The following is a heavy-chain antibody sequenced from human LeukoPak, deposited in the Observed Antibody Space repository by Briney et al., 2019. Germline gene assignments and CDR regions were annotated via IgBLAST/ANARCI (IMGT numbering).Heavy chain of an antibody. CDR2: IRGKVYGETT. V-gene: IGHV3-49*04. CDR1: GFTFGDYT. J-gene: IGHJ4*02. CDR3: SQFVPYFDY. D-gene: IGHD6-6*01. Sequence: GGSLRLSSTASGFTFGDYTISWVRQAPGKGLEWLGIIRGKVYGETTEYAASVKARFTISRDDSKSIAYLQMNSLKTEDTAVYYCSQFVPYFDYWGQGALVTVSS.